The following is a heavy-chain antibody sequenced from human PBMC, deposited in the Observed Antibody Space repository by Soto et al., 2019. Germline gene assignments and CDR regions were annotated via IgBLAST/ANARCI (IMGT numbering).Heavy chain of an antibody. J-gene: IGHJ5*02. CDR1: GYTFTSYD. CDR2: MNTNSGNT. D-gene: IGHD3-16*02. Sequence: QVQLVQSGAEVKKPGASVKVSCKASGYTFTSYDINWVRQATGQGLEWMGWMNTNSGNTGYAQKFQGRVTMTRNTSISTAYMELSSLRSEDTAVYYCARQGYDYIWGSYRYDGWFDPWGQGTLVTVSS. CDR3: ARQGYDYIWGSYRYDGWFDP. V-gene: IGHV1-8*01.